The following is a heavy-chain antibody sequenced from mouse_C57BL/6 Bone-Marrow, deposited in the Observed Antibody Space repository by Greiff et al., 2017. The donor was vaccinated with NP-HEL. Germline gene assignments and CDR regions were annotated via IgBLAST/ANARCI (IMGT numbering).Heavy chain of an antibody. CDR2: IYPGSGST. J-gene: IGHJ4*01. CDR1: GYTFTSYW. D-gene: IGHD1-1*01. CDR3: TFYGGYAMDY. Sequence: QVQLQQSGAELVKPGASVKMSCKASGYTFTSYWITWVKQRPGQGLEWIGDIYPGSGSTNYNEKFKSKATLTVDTSSSTAYMQRSSLTSEDSAVYYCTFYGGYAMDYWGQGTSVTVSS. V-gene: IGHV1-55*01.